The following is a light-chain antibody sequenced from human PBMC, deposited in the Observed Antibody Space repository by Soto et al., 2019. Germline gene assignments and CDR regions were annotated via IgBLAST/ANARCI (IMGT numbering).Light chain of an antibody. CDR3: MQSLQAPPFT. V-gene: IGKV2-28*01. CDR2: LGS. J-gene: IGKJ2*01. CDR1: QSLLHSNGYNY. Sequence: DTVVSQSPLSLPVSPGEPASISCRSSQSLLHSNGYNYLEWSVQKPGQSPQLLVYLGSTRASGVRDRFNGSGSGTDFTLKSSRVEAEDVGVYFCMQSLQAPPFTFGQGTKLEI.